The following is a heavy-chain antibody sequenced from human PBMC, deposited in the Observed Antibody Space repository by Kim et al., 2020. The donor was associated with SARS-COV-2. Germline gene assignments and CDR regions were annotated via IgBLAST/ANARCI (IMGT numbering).Heavy chain of an antibody. CDR3: ARGRSEVGATWFDP. CDR1: GGSFSGYY. CDR2: INHSGST. J-gene: IGHJ5*02. D-gene: IGHD1-26*01. Sequence: SETLSLTCAVYGGSFSGYYWSWIRQPPGKGLEWIGEINHSGSTNYNPSLKSRVTISVDTSKNQFSLKLSSVTAADTAVYYCARGRSEVGATWFDPWGQGT. V-gene: IGHV4-34*01.